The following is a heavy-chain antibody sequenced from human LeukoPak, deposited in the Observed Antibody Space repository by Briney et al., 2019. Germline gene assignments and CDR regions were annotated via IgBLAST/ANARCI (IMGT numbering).Heavy chain of an antibody. V-gene: IGHV3-23*01. CDR2: ISGSGGST. CDR3: AKSRTSYNILTGYYLHFDY. J-gene: IGHJ4*02. CDR1: GFTFSSYA. Sequence: GGSLRLSCAASGFTFSSYAMSWVRQAPGKGLEWVSAISGSGGSTYYADSVKGRFTISRDNSKNTLYLQMNSLRAEDTAVYYCAKSRTSYNILTGYYLHFDYWGQGTLVTVSS. D-gene: IGHD3-9*01.